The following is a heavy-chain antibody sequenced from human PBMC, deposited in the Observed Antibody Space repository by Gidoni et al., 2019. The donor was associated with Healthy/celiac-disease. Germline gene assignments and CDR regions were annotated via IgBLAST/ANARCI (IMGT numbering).Heavy chain of an antibody. Sequence: QVQMQESGQGLVKPSETLSRTCTVSSGSVSSGSYYWSWIRQPPGKGLEWIGYIHYGGATNSTPSLKSRVTISVDPSTNQFSLMLSSVSAADTAVYYCARAVEPYSHYVWGSYRPGHSFDYWGHGTLVTVSS. V-gene: IGHV4-61*01. CDR3: ARAVEPYSHYVWGSYRPGHSFDY. CDR2: IHYGGAT. D-gene: IGHD3-16*02. J-gene: IGHJ4*01. CDR1: SGSVSSGSYY.